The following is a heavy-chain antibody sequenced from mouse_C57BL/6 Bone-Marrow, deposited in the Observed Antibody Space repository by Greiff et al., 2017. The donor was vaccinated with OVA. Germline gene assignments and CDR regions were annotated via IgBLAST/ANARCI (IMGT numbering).Heavy chain of an antibody. V-gene: IGHV1-50*01. CDR2: IDPSDSYT. CDR3: ARHYGSSYGWYFEV. J-gene: IGHJ1*03. Sequence: QVQLQQPGAELVKPGASVKLSCKASGYTFTSYWMQWVKQRPGQGLGWIGEIDPSDSYTNYNQKFTGKATLTVDTSSSTAYMQLSSLTSEDSAVYYCARHYGSSYGWYFEVWGTGTTVTVSS. D-gene: IGHD1-1*01. CDR1: GYTFTSYW.